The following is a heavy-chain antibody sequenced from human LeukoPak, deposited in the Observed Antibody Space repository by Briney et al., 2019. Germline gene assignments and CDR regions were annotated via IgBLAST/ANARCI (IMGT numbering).Heavy chain of an antibody. CDR3: AREDRYSSGWYYFDY. D-gene: IGHD6-19*01. CDR2: IQDDGSIE. V-gene: IGHV3-30*02. J-gene: IGHJ4*02. Sequence: PGGSLRLSCAASRFTFSSYGMHWVRQAPGKGLEWVAYIQDDGSIEEYADSVKCRFSISRDSSKNILYLQMNSLRAEDTAVYYCAREDRYSSGWYYFDYWGQGTLVTVSS. CDR1: RFTFSSYG.